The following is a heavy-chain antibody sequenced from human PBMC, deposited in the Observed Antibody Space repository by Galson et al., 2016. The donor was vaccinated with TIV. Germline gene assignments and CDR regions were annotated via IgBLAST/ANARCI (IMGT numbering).Heavy chain of an antibody. CDR2: ITPGGGGT. CDR1: GYTFTDYY. V-gene: IGHV1-46*03. J-gene: IGHJ4*02. CDR3: AKDTRSGYSSSWPPFDY. Sequence: SVMVSCKASGYTFTDYYIHWVRQAPGQGLEWMGIITPGGGGTSYAKRFKGRVTMTRDTSTSTVYMDLSGLTSEDTAVYYCAKDTRSGYSSSWPPFDYWGQGTLLTVSS. D-gene: IGHD6-13*01.